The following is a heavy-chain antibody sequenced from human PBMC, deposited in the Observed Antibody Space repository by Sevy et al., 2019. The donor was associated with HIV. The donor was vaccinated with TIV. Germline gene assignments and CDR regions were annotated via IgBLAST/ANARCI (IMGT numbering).Heavy chain of an antibody. CDR1: GFTFSSYS. CDR2: ISSSSSYI. V-gene: IGHV3-21*01. Sequence: GGSLRLSCAASGFTFSSYSMNWVRQAPGKGLEWVSSISSSSSYIYYADSVKGRFTISRDNAKNSLYLQMNSLRAEDTAVYYCARDQDDYSDYAERVWGQGTLVTVSS. CDR3: ARDQDDYSDYAERV. J-gene: IGHJ4*02. D-gene: IGHD4-17*01.